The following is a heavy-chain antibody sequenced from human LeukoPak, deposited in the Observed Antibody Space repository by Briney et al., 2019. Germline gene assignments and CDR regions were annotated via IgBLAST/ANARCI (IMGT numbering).Heavy chain of an antibody. Sequence: GGSLRLSCAASGFTISSYWMNWVRQAPGKGLVWVSRINSDGSITYADSVKGRFTISRDNANDTLYLQMNSLRAEDTAVYYCARGYGIAYWGQGTLVTVSS. CDR1: GFTISSYW. D-gene: IGHD4-17*01. CDR2: INSDGSI. J-gene: IGHJ4*02. CDR3: ARGYGIAY. V-gene: IGHV3-74*03.